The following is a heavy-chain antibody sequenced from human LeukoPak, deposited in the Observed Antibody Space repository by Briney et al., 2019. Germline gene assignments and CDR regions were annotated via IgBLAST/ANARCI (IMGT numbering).Heavy chain of an antibody. J-gene: IGHJ4*02. CDR1: GGSISSSSYY. CDR3: ARTAAIDYGELFDY. CDR2: IYYSGST. D-gene: IGHD4-17*01. Sequence: SETLSLTCTVSGGSISSSSYYWGWIRQPPGKGLEWIGSIYYSGSTYYNPSLKSRVTISVDTSKNQFSLKLSSVTAADTAVYYCARTAAIDYGELFDYWGQGTLVTVSS. V-gene: IGHV4-39*01.